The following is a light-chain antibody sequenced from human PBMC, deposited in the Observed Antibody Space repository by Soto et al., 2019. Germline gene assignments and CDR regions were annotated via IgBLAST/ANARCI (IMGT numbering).Light chain of an antibody. J-gene: IGKJ2*01. Sequence: EIVLTQSPGTLSLSPGERATLSCRASQSVSSSHLAWYQQKSGQAPRLLIYGASSRATGIPDRFSGSGSGTDFTLTISRLEPEDFAVYYCQQYGSSPRGAFGQGTKLGIK. CDR1: QSVSSSH. V-gene: IGKV3-20*01. CDR3: QQYGSSPRGA. CDR2: GAS.